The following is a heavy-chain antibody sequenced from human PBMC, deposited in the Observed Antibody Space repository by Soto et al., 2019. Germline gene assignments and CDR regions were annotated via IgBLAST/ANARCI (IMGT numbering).Heavy chain of an antibody. CDR3: ARDMYGGDSDFDD. CDR1: GYTFTSYC. J-gene: IGHJ4*02. CDR2: ISAYNGNT. Sequence: VASVKVSCKASGYTFTSYCISWVRQAPGQGLEWMGWISAYNGNTNYAQKLQGRVTMTTDTSTSTAYMELRSLRSDDTAVYYCARDMYGGDSDFDDWGQGTLVTVSS. V-gene: IGHV1-18*01. D-gene: IGHD2-21*02.